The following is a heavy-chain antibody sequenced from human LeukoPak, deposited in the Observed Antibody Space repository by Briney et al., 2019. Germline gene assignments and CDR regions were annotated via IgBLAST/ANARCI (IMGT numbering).Heavy chain of an antibody. V-gene: IGHV3-23*01. CDR1: GFTFSSYA. CDR3: AKVSSYQLLYVPPWFDP. D-gene: IGHD2-2*02. J-gene: IGHJ5*02. Sequence: HPGGSLRLSCAASGFTFSSYAMSWVRQAPGKGLEWVSAISGSGGSTYYADSVKGRFTISRDNSKNTLYLQMNSLRAEDTAVYYCAKVSSYQLLYVPPWFDPWGQGTLVTVSS. CDR2: ISGSGGST.